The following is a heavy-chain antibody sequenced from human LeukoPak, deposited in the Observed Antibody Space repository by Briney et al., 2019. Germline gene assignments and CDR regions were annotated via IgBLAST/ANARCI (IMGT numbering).Heavy chain of an antibody. V-gene: IGHV3-33*01. CDR2: IWYDGSNK. D-gene: IGHD3-10*01. Sequence: GGPLRLSCAASGFTFSSYGMRWVRQAPGKGLEWVAVIWYDGSNKYYADSVKGRFTISRDNSKNTLYLQMNSLRAEDTAVYYCARDNRVTMVRGVKSGGNWFDPWGQGTLVTVSS. J-gene: IGHJ5*02. CDR1: GFTFSSYG. CDR3: ARDNRVTMVRGVKSGGNWFDP.